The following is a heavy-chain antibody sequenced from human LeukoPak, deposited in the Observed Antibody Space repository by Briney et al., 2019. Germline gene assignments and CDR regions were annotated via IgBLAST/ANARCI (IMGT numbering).Heavy chain of an antibody. J-gene: IGHJ5*02. CDR3: ARVGGPQLVGSPDWFDP. CDR1: GYTFTSYG. CDR2: ISGYNGNT. D-gene: IGHD6-13*01. V-gene: IGHV1-18*01. Sequence: ASVKVSCKASGYTFTSYGISWVRQAPGQGLEWMGWISGYNGNTNYAQKLQGRVTMTTDTSTSTAHMELRSLRSDDTAVYYCARVGGPQLVGSPDWFDPWGQGTLVTVSS.